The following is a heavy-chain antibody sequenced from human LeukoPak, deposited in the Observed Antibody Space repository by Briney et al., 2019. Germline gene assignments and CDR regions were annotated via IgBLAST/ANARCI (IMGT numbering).Heavy chain of an antibody. CDR3: AKERKYYYDSRGYPNWFDP. D-gene: IGHD3-22*01. J-gene: IGHJ5*02. CDR1: GYTFTSYA. CDR2: INTNTGNP. V-gene: IGHV7-4-1*02. Sequence: GASVKVSCKASGYTFTSYAMNWVRQAPGQGLEWMGWINTNTGNPTYAQGFTGRFVFSLDTSVSTAYLQISSLKAEDTAVYCCAKERKYYYDSRGYPNWFDPWGQGTLVTVSS.